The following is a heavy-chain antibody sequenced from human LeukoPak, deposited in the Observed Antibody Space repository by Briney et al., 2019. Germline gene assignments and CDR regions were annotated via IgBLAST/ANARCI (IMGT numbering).Heavy chain of an antibody. CDR3: AREGGGPYYYYYGIDV. CDR1: GGTFSSYA. V-gene: IGHV1-69*04. J-gene: IGHJ6*02. CDR2: IIPILGIA. Sequence: SVTVSCKASGGTFSSYAISWVRQPPGQGLEWMGRIIPILGIAYHAQHFLGRVTITTDKSTSTVYMKLRSLRSEDTAVYYCAREGGGPYYYYYGIDVWGQGTTVTVSS. D-gene: IGHD3-16*01.